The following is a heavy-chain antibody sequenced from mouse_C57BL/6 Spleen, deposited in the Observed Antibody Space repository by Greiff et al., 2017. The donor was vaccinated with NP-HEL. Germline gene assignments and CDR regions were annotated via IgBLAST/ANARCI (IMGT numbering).Heavy chain of an antibody. V-gene: IGHV1-50*01. CDR1: GYTFTSYW. CDR2: IDPSDSYT. J-gene: IGHJ3*01. D-gene: IGHD2-4*01. CDR3: ARVYDYRLAY. Sequence: QVQLQQPGAELVKPGASVKLSCKASGYTFTSYWMQWVKQRPGQGLEWIGEIDPSDSYTNYNQKFKGKATLTVDTASSTAYMQLSSLTSEDSAVYYCARVYDYRLAYWGQGTLVTVSA.